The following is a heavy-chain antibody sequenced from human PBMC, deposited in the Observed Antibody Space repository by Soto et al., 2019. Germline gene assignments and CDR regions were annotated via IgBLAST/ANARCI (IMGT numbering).Heavy chain of an antibody. Sequence: GSLRLSCAASGFTFSSYGVHWVRQAPGKGLEWVAVISYDGNNEYYADSVKGRFTISRDNSKKKLFLQMNSLRVDDTAVYYCAKDLASFNWNDPDFYFGVDVWGQGTTVTVSS. CDR2: ISYDGNNE. J-gene: IGHJ6*02. CDR3: AKDLASFNWNDPDFYFGVDV. D-gene: IGHD1-1*01. V-gene: IGHV3-30*18. CDR1: GFTFSSYG.